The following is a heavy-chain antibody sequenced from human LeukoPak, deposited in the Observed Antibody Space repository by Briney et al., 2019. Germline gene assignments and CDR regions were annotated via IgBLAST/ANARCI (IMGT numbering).Heavy chain of an antibody. D-gene: IGHD2-21*02. CDR2: ISGRGTGI. V-gene: IGHV3-48*03. Sequence: GGSLRLSCAASGFTFATYEINWVRQAPGKGLEWVSYISGRGTGIYSADSVKGRFSISRDNAKNSVYLQMNSLRAEDTAVYYCARDPLAGDPDSTDDWGQRTLVTVSS. J-gene: IGHJ4*02. CDR1: GFTFATYE. CDR3: ARDPLAGDPDSTDD.